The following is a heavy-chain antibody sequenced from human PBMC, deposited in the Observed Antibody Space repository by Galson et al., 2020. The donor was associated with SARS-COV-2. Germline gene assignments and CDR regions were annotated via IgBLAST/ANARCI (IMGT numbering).Heavy chain of an antibody. J-gene: IGHJ3*01. Sequence: GESLKISCAASGFTFNNYGMHWVRQAPGKGLEWVAVISTDGNNKYDADSVKGRFTISRDKSNNTLYLQMNSLRPEDTAVYFCARAGYSSTWTLGDAFDVWGQGTLVTGSS. CDR2: ISTDGNNK. CDR1: GFTFNNYG. V-gene: IGHV3-30*03. CDR3: ARAGYSSTWTLGDAFDV. D-gene: IGHD6-13*01.